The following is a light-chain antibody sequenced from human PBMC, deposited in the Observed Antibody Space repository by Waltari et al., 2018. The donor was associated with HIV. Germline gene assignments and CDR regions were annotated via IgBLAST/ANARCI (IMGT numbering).Light chain of an antibody. V-gene: IGKV1-39*01. J-gene: IGKJ1*01. CDR2: GAS. Sequence: DIQMTQSPSSLSASVGDRVTMTCRARQNINSLFNWYQQRAGKAPKLLIYGASNLQSGVPSRFSGSGSGTDFTLTISSLHPEDFATYYCQQSYRTPPVTFGQGTRVEI. CDR3: QQSYRTPPVT. CDR1: QNINSL.